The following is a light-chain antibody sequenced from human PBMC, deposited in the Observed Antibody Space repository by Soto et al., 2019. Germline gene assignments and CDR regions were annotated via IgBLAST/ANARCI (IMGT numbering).Light chain of an antibody. Sequence: QSALTQPPSVSGSPGQSVTISCTGTSSDVGSYNRVSWYHQSPGTAPKLMIDDVSNRPSGVPDRFSGSKSGNTAALTISGLQAEDEADYYCSSYTSSGTYVFGPGTQLTVL. CDR1: SSDVGSYNR. CDR3: SSYTSSGTYV. CDR2: DVS. V-gene: IGLV2-18*02. J-gene: IGLJ7*01.